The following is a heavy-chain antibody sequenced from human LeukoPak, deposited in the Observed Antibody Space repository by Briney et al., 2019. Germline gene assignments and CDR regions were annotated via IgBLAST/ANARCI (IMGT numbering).Heavy chain of an antibody. Sequence: GGSLRLSCAASGFTVSNNYMSWVRQAPGKGPDWVSVIYTAGSTYYADSVKGRFTISRDNSKNTVYLQMNSLRAEDTAVYYCARVPDGYNLGTYFDPWGQGTLVTVSS. D-gene: IGHD5-24*01. J-gene: IGHJ5*02. V-gene: IGHV3-53*01. CDR1: GFTVSNNY. CDR2: IYTAGST. CDR3: ARVPDGYNLGTYFDP.